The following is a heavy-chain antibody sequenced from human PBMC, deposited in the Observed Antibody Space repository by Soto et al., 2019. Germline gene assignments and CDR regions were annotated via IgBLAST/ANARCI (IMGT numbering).Heavy chain of an antibody. CDR1: GVSIGSNYY. D-gene: IGHD6-19*01. V-gene: IGHV4-4*02. CDR2: MSHIGSV. CDR3: SRSLGWYAIDY. Sequence: QVLLQESGPGLVQPSGTLSLYCVVSGVSIGSNYYWGWVRQPPGKGLEWLGDMSHIGSVNYNPSLNIRVTTSIDKSQNQFSLKLNSVTAADTAIYYCSRSLGWYAIDYWGQGTLVIVSS. J-gene: IGHJ4*02.